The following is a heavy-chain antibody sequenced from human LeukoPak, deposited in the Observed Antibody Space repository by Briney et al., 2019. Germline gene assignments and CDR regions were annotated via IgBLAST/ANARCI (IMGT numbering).Heavy chain of an antibody. Sequence: PGGSRRLSCAASGFTFSSYWMSWVRQAPGKGLEWVANIRQDGSEKYYVGSVKGRFTISRDNAKNSMYLQMNSLRVEDTAVYYCARVPNSSSWPKAAYCYYYGMDVWGQGTTVTVSS. D-gene: IGHD6-13*01. J-gene: IGHJ6*02. CDR1: GFTFSSYW. V-gene: IGHV3-7*01. CDR3: ARVPNSSSWPKAAYCYYYGMDV. CDR2: IRQDGSEK.